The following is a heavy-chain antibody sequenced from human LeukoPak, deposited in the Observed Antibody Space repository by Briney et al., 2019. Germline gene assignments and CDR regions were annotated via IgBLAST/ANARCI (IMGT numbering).Heavy chain of an antibody. CDR3: ARDRLRVGATDY. D-gene: IGHD1-26*01. J-gene: IGHJ4*02. V-gene: IGHV4-39*07. CDR2: IYYSGST. CDR1: GGSISNSSYY. Sequence: SETLSLTCTVSGGSISNSSYYWGWIRQPPGKGLEWIGSIYYSGSTYYNPSLKSRVTISVDTSKNQFSLKLSSVTAADTAVYYCARDRLRVGATDYWGQGTLVTVSS.